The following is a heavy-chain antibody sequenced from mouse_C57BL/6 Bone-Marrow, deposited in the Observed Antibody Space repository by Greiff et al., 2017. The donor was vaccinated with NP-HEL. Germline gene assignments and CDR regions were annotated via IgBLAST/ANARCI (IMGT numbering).Heavy chain of an antibody. Sequence: QVQLQQSGAELVRPGTSVKVSCKASGYAFTNYLIEWVKQRPGQGLEWIGVINPGSGGTNYNEKFKGKATLTADKSSSTAYMQLSSLTSEDSAVYFWARDDYDDGFAYWGQGTLVTVSA. CDR1: GYAFTNYL. J-gene: IGHJ3*01. D-gene: IGHD2-4*01. CDR2: INPGSGGT. CDR3: ARDDYDDGFAY. V-gene: IGHV1-54*01.